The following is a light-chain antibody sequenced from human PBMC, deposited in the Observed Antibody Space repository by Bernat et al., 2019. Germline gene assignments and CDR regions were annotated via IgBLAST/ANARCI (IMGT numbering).Light chain of an antibody. J-gene: IGKJ5*01. V-gene: IGKV1-9*01. CDR3: QQLNSFPIT. CDR2: GAS. CDR1: QVIGTY. Sequence: DIQLTQSPSFLSASVGDRVTITCRASQVIGTYVAWYQQKPGKAPNLLIYGASTLQYGVPSRFSGSGIGTEFTLTISSLQPDDSASYYCQQLNSFPITFSQGTRLEIK.